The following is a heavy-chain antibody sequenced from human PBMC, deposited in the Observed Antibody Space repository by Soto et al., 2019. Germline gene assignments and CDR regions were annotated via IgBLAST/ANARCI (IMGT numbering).Heavy chain of an antibody. CDR2: VSYSGST. J-gene: IGHJ1*01. V-gene: IGHV4-39*01. CDR3: VRLSGNGYKTLGY. CDR1: GDSISNTYY. Sequence: QLQLQESGPGLVMPSETLSLTCAVSGDSISNTYYWGWIRQPPGKGLEWIGTVSYSGSTYYNPSLKSRITISVDTSKNQFSLSLSSVTSADTAVYYCVRLSGNGYKTLGYWGQGILVTVSS. D-gene: IGHD3-22*01.